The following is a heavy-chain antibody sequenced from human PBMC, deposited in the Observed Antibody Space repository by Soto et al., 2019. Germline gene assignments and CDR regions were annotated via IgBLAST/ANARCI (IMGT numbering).Heavy chain of an antibody. J-gene: IGHJ3*02. Sequence: EVQLVESGGGLVQPGGSLRLSCAASGFTFSSYWMSWVRQAPGKGLEWVANIKQDGSEKYYVDSVKGRFTISRDNAKNSLYLQMNSLRAEDTAVYYCARDSGSYWGGGAFDIWDQGTMVTVSS. CDR1: GFTFSSYW. D-gene: IGHD1-26*01. CDR3: ARDSGSYWGGGAFDI. V-gene: IGHV3-7*03. CDR2: IKQDGSEK.